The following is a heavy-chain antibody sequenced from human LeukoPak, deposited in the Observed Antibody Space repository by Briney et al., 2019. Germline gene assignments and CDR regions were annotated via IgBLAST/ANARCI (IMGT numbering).Heavy chain of an antibody. CDR3: ARDSSGWYLDAFDI. CDR2: IYSGGSR. J-gene: IGHJ3*02. D-gene: IGHD6-19*01. CDR1: GFTASSNY. V-gene: IGHV3-53*01. Sequence: PGGSLRLSCAAPGFTASSNYMSWVRQAPGKGLDWVSVIYSGGSRYYADSVKGRFTISRDNSKNTLYLQMNSLRAEDTAVYYCARDSSGWYLDAFDIWGQGTMATVSS.